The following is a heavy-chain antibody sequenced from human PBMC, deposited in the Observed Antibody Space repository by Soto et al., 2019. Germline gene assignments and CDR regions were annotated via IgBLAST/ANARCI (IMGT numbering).Heavy chain of an antibody. CDR1: GGTFSSYA. J-gene: IGHJ4*02. V-gene: IGHV1-69*01. Sequence: QVQLVQSGAEVKRPGSSVKVSCKASGGTFSSYAISWVRQAPGQGLEWMGGIIPIFGTTNYAQKFQGRVTITADEYTSTAYMELSSLRSEDTAVYYCASEAYCGGDCYLYYFDYWGQGTLVTVSS. D-gene: IGHD2-21*02. CDR2: IIPIFGTT. CDR3: ASEAYCGGDCYLYYFDY.